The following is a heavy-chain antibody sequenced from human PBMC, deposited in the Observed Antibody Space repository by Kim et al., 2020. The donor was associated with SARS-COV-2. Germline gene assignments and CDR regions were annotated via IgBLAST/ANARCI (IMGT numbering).Heavy chain of an antibody. V-gene: IGHV3-11*01. CDR3: ARAKGGSNKGVVDY. J-gene: IGHJ4*02. Sequence: ADAVKGRFTISRDNAKDALYLQMNSLRAEDTAVYYCARAKGGSNKGVVDYWGQGTLVTVSS. D-gene: IGHD3-16*01.